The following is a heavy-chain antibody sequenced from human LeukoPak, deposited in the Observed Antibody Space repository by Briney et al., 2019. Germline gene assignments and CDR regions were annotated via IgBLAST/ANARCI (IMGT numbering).Heavy chain of an antibody. J-gene: IGHJ3*02. CDR3: ARTRPYSGSYWGPQSDAFDI. CDR1: GGSFSDYY. D-gene: IGHD1-26*01. V-gene: IGHV4-34*01. Sequence: SETLSLTCAVYGGSFSDYYWSWIRQPPGKGLEWIGEINHSGSTNYNPSLKSRVTISVDTSKNQFSLKLSSVTAADTAVYYCARTRPYSGSYWGPQSDAFDIWGQGTMVTVSS. CDR2: INHSGST.